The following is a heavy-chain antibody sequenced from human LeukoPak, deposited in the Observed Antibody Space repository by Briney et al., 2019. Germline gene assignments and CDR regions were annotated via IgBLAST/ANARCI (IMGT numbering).Heavy chain of an antibody. CDR2: INSDSSTI. D-gene: IGHD3-22*01. J-gene: IGHJ4*02. Sequence: GGSLRLSCAASGFTFSTYNMNWVRQAPGKGLEWISYINSDSSTIQYADSVRGRFTTSRDNAKNSLYLQMNSLRAEDTAVYYCVRDNSRGQSLGVIYWGQGSLVTVSS. CDR3: VRDNSRGQSLGVIY. CDR1: GFTFSTYN. V-gene: IGHV3-48*01.